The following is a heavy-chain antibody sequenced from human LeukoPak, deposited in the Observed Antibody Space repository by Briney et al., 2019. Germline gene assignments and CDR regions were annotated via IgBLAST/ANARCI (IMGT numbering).Heavy chain of an antibody. D-gene: IGHD3-3*01. V-gene: IGHV3-21*01. J-gene: IGHJ4*02. CDR2: ISSSSSYI. CDR3: ARDGTIFGVVTLGFDY. CDR1: GFTFSSYS. Sequence: GGSLRLSCAASGFTFSSYSMNWVRQAPGKGLEWVSSISSSSSYIYYADSVKGRFTISRDNAKKSLYLQMNSLRAEDTAVYYCARDGTIFGVVTLGFDYWGQGTLVTVSS.